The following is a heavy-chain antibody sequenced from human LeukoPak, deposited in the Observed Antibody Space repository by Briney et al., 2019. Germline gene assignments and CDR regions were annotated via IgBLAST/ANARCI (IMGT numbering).Heavy chain of an antibody. CDR3: ARLEYGSGSYPIADYMDV. J-gene: IGHJ6*03. CDR1: GASISGSGYY. Sequence: PSETLSLTCAVSGASISGSGYYLGWIRQPPGKGLEWIGNIYYSGSTYYNPSLKSRVTISVDTSKNQFSLKLSSVTAADTAVYYCARLEYGSGSYPIADYMDVWGKGTTVTISS. CDR2: IYYSGST. V-gene: IGHV4-39*01. D-gene: IGHD3-10*01.